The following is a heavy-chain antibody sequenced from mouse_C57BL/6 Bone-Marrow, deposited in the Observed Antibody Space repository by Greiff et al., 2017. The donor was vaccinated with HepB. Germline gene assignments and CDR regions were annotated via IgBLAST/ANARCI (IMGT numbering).Heavy chain of an antibody. CDR1: GFSFNTYA. Sequence: EVQLQESGGGLVQPKGSLKLSCAASGFSFNTYAMNWVRQAPGKGLEWVARIRSKSNNYATYYADSVKDRFTISRDDTESMLYLQMNNLKTEDTAMYYCVRHQFISIYYYGSSYVEDAMDYWGQGTSVTVSS. D-gene: IGHD1-1*01. CDR3: VRHQFISIYYYGSSYVEDAMDY. CDR2: IRSKSNNYAT. V-gene: IGHV10-1*01. J-gene: IGHJ4*01.